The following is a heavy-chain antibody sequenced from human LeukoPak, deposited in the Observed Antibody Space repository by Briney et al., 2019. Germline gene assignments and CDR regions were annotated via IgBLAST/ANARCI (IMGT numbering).Heavy chain of an antibody. CDR2: IKQDGSER. Sequence: GGSLRLSCAASGFTFTSYNMNWVRQAPGKGLEWVANIKQDGSERYYVDSVKGRFTISRDNAKSSLYLQMNSLRAEDTAVYYCAKSLVVVNDPPDYWGQGTLVTVSS. CDR3: AKSLVVVNDPPDY. J-gene: IGHJ4*02. CDR1: GFTFTSYN. V-gene: IGHV3-7*01. D-gene: IGHD2-21*01.